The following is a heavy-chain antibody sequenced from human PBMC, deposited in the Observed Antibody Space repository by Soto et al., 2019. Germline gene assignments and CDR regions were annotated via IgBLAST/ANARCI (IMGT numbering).Heavy chain of an antibody. CDR3: AKDLYVQPPSGWFDP. CDR1: GFPFSDHA. J-gene: IGHJ5*02. V-gene: IGHV3-23*01. Sequence: PGGSLRLSCAASGFPFSDHAMHWVRQTPGKGLEWVSAITGRGDSTYYADSVKGRFTISRANSKSTLYLQMMSLRAEDTAVYYCAKDLYVQPPSGWFDPWGQGTVVTVSS. D-gene: IGHD1-26*01. CDR2: ITGRGDST.